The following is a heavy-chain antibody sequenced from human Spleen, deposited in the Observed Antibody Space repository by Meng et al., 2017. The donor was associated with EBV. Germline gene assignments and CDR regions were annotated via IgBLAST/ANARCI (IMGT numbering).Heavy chain of an antibody. V-gene: IGHV4-39*01. D-gene: IGHD2-15*01. J-gene: IGHJ5*02. CDR3: ATAHCSGGGCPGGS. CDR2: VHYSGST. CDR1: GGSISCFYY. Sequence: LRLPEPGPVQVNPSETLSLTCTVSGGSISCFYYWGWIRQPPGRGLEWIGSVHYSGSTYYSPSLKSRITVSVDTSKNQFSLRLTSVTAADTAIYYCATAHCSGGGCPGGSWGQGTLVTVSS.